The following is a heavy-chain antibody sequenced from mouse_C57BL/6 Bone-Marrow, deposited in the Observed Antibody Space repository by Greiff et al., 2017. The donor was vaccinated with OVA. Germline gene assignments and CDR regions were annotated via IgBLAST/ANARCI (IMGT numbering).Heavy chain of an antibody. D-gene: IGHD1-1*01. CDR1: GFTFSDYY. CDR3: ARHGYYGSRGEFAY. J-gene: IGHJ3*01. Sequence: EVKLMESGGGLVQPGGSLKLSCAASGFTFSDYYMYWVRQTPEKRLEWVAYISNGGGSTYYPDTVKGRFTTSRDNAKNTLYLQMSRLKSEDTAMYYCARHGYYGSRGEFAYWGQGTLVTVSA. V-gene: IGHV5-12*01. CDR2: ISNGGGST.